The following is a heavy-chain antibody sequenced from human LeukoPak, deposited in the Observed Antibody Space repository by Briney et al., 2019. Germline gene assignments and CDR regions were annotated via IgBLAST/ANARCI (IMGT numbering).Heavy chain of an antibody. Sequence: SETLSLTCTVSGGSISSYYWSWIRQPPGKGLEWIGYIYYSGSTNYNPSLKSRVTISVDTSKNQFSLKLSSVTAADTAVYYCAREGIYYVKIDYWGQGTLVTVSS. D-gene: IGHD3-10*02. CDR2: IYYSGST. V-gene: IGHV4-59*12. CDR3: AREGIYYVKIDY. CDR1: GGSISSYY. J-gene: IGHJ4*02.